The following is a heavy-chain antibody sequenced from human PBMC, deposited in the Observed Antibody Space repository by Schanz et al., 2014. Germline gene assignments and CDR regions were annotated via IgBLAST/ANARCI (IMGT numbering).Heavy chain of an antibody. V-gene: IGHV1-18*04. CDR1: GYTFTDYY. CDR2: ISTYTGNT. D-gene: IGHD3-3*01. Sequence: QVQLVQSGAEVKKPGASVKVSCKASGYTFTDYYMHWVRQAPGQGLEWMGWISTYTGNTNYAQRLQDRVTMTTDKSTSTVYMELSSLRSEDTAIYYCARGNTIFGVVILGWLDPWGQGTLVTVSS. CDR3: ARGNTIFGVVILGWLDP. J-gene: IGHJ5*02.